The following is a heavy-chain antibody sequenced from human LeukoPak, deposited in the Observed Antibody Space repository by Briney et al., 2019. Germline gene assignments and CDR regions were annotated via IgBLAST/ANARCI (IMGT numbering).Heavy chain of an antibody. CDR2: ISYDGSNK. CDR3: ARSLTMVRGYDY. D-gene: IGHD3-10*01. Sequence: GGSLRLSCAASGFTFSSYGMHWVRQAPGKGLEWVAVISYDGSNKYYADSVKGRFTISRDNSKNTLYLQMNSLRAEDTAVYYCARSLTMVRGYDYWGQGTLVTVSS. V-gene: IGHV3-30*03. CDR1: GFTFSSYG. J-gene: IGHJ4*02.